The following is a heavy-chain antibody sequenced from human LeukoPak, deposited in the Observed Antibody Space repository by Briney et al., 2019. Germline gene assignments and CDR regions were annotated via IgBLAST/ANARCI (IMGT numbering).Heavy chain of an antibody. J-gene: IGHJ4*02. CDR1: GFTFSNAW. D-gene: IGHD2-15*01. Sequence: GGSLRLSCAASGFTFSNAWMSWVRQAPGKGLEWVGRIKSKTDGGTTDYAAPVKGRFTISRDDSKNTLYLQMNSLKTEDTAVYYCTTDHKRYYSGGSCYSTDYWGQGTLVTVSS. CDR2: IKSKTDGGTT. V-gene: IGHV3-15*01. CDR3: TTDHKRYYSGGSCYSTDY.